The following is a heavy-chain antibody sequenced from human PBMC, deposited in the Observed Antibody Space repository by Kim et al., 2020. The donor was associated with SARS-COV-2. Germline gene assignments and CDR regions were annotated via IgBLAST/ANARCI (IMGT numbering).Heavy chain of an antibody. Sequence: SETLSLTCTVSGGSISSYYWSWIRQPPGKGLEWIGYIFYSGSTNYNPSLKSRVTISVDTSKNQFSLKLSSVTAADTAVYYCARGQSVRGVINYYYYGMD. D-gene: IGHD3-10*01. CDR3: ARGQSVRGVINYYYYGMD. J-gene: IGHJ6*01. CDR1: GGSISSYY. CDR2: IFYSGST. V-gene: IGHV4-59*01.